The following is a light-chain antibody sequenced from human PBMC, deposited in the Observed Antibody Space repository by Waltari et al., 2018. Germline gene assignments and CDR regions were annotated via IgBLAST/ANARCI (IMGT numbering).Light chain of an antibody. J-gene: IGKJ2*01. CDR3: QQYGSSPYT. V-gene: IGKV3-20*01. Sequence: EIVLTQSPGTLSLSPGERATLSCRASQSVSSSYLAWYQQKPGQAPRRLIYGASSRATGIPDRFSGSGSGTDFTLTISRLEPEDFAVYYCQQYGSSPYTFGQGTKLEIK. CDR1: QSVSSSY. CDR2: GAS.